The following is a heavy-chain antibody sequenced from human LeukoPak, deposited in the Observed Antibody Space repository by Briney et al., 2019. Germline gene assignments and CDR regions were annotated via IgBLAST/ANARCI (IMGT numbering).Heavy chain of an antibody. CDR3: ARQSNSGRRAFDI. D-gene: IGHD5-12*01. V-gene: IGHV3-74*01. CDR1: GFTFNNYW. Sequence: PGGSLRLSCAGSGFTFNNYWIHWVRQAPGKGLVWVSRISPDGTNTIYADSVKGRFTISRDNAKNTLSLEMNSLRAEDTAVYYCARQSNSGRRAFDIWGHGTMVTVSS. CDR2: ISPDGTNT. J-gene: IGHJ3*02.